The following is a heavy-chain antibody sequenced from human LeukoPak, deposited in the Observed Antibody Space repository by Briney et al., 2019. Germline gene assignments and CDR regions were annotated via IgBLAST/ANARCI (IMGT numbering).Heavy chain of an antibody. CDR3: ARDLTVHYLDY. CDR1: GFTFSSYE. V-gene: IGHV3-48*03. J-gene: IGHJ4*02. Sequence: PGGSLRLSCAASGFTFSSYEMNWVRQAPGKGLEWVSYISTSGSTIYYADSVKGRFTISRDNSKNTLYLQMNSLRGEDTAVYFCARDLTVHYLDYWGQGTLVTVSS. CDR2: ISTSGSTI.